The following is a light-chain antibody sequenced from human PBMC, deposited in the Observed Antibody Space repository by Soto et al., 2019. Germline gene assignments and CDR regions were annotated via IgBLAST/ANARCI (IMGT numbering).Light chain of an antibody. V-gene: IGKV3-20*01. Sequence: ELVLTQSPGTLSLSPGERATLSCRASQTVSSNYLAWYQQKPGQAPRLLIYAASTRATGIPDRFSGSGSGTDFTLSISRLEPEDFAVYYCQLYGTSPKPFGQGTKVDI. CDR2: AAS. J-gene: IGKJ1*01. CDR3: QLYGTSPKP. CDR1: QTVSSNY.